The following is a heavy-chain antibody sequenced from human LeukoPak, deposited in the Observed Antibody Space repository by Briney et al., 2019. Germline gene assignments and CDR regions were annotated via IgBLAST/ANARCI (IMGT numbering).Heavy chain of an antibody. Sequence: GGSLRLSCAASGFTFSTYWMNWVRQAPGKGLEWVANIKQDGGEKYYADSVKGRFTISRDNAKNSLYLQMNSLRAEDTAVYYCARGRYCSGNRCSFFDYWGQGTLVTVSS. D-gene: IGHD2-15*01. CDR2: IKQDGGEK. J-gene: IGHJ4*02. CDR1: GFTFSTYW. V-gene: IGHV3-7*01. CDR3: ARGRYCSGNRCSFFDY.